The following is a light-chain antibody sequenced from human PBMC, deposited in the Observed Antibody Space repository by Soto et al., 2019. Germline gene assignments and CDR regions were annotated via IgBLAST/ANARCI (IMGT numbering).Light chain of an antibody. J-gene: IGKJ4*01. CDR1: QSISSH. V-gene: IGKV1-39*01. CDR3: QQSYSTPLT. CDR2: TTS. Sequence: DIQMTQSPSSLSASVGDRVTITCRASQSISSHLNWYQLKPGKAPKLLIYTTSTLQSGVPLRFSGSGSGPDFTLTISSLQPEDFATYYCQQSYSTPLTFGGGTKVEIK.